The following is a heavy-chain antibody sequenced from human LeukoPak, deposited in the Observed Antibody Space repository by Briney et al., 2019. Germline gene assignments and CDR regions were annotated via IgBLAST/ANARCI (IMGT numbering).Heavy chain of an antibody. CDR2: SGRTYSK. J-gene: IGHJ4*02. CDR3: AVQVRYGEMTDPGY. V-gene: IGHV3-69-1*01. Sequence: PGESLRLSCAASGFSLRNLAVHWIRQAPGKGPEWVPASGRTYSKYYADSMEGRVAVSRDSTKNSVFLEIDRLKVGDTAVYYCAVQVRYGEMTDPGYWGQGTPVAVSS. CDR1: GFSLRNLA. D-gene: IGHD3-10*01.